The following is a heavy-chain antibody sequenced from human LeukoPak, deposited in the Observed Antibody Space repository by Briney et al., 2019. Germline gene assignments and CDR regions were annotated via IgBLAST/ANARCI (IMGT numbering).Heavy chain of an antibody. CDR1: GYTFTSYG. V-gene: IGHV1-8*01. CDR2: MNPNSGNT. CDR3: ARGLGSSTRWDYYYYMDV. D-gene: IGHD2-2*01. J-gene: IGHJ6*03. Sequence: ASVKVSCKASGYTFTSYGINWVRQATGQGLEWMGWMNPNSGNTGYAQKFQGRVTITRNTSISTAYMELSSLRSEDTAVYYCARGLGSSTRWDYYYYMDVWGKGTTVTVSS.